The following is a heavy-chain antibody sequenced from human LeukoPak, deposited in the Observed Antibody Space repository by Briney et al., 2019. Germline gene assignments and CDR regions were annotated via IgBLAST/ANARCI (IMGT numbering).Heavy chain of an antibody. CDR1: GVSITGDF. CDR2: IYHNSGTT. Sequence: SETLPLTCTVSGVSITGDFWTWIGQPPGKGLEWMGDIYHNSGTTNYNPSLKSRVSISVDTSKTHFPLKLSSVTAADTAASYCAQKAPYSPEPSHHWGRGPLVPVSS. D-gene: IGHD1-14*01. CDR3: AQKAPYSPEPSHH. V-gene: IGHV4-59*01. J-gene: IGHJ1*01.